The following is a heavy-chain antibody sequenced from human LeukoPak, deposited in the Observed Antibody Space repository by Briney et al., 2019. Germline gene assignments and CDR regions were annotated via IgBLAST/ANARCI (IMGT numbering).Heavy chain of an antibody. J-gene: IGHJ4*02. CDR3: AKVRDYDFWSGYYGFFDY. CDR2: ISGRGGST. D-gene: IGHD3-3*01. V-gene: IGHV3-23*01. CDR1: GFTFSSYA. Sequence: GGSLRLSCAASGFTFSSYAMSWVRQAPGKGLEWVSAISGRGGSTYYADSVKGRFTISRDNSKNTLYLQMNSLRAEDTAVYYCAKVRDYDFWSGYYGFFDYWGQGTLVTVSS.